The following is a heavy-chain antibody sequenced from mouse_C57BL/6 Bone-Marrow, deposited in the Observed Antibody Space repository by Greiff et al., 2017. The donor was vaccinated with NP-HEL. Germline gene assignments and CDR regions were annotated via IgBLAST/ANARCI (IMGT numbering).Heavy chain of an antibody. CDR2: ISYDGSN. V-gene: IGHV3-6*01. J-gene: IGHJ2*01. CDR3: ARGFDY. CDR1: GYSITSGYY. Sequence: EVKLQESGPGLVKPSQSLSLTCSVTGYSITSGYYWNWIRQFPGNKLEWMGYISYDGSNNYNPSLKNRISITRDTSKNQFFLRLKSVTTEDTATYYCARGFDYWGQGTTLTVSS.